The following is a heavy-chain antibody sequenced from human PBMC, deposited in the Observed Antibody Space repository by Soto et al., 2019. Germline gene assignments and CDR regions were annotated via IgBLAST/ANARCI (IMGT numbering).Heavy chain of an antibody. CDR1: GGSISTYY. J-gene: IGHJ4*02. V-gene: IGHV4-59*08. CDR2: IHYTGHT. CDR3: ARHGESGNYMGRFDY. Sequence: SETLSLTCSVSGGSISTYYWSWIRQFPGKGLEWIGYIHYTGHTTYNPSLKSRLSMSVDASKNQFSLNLSSMTAADTAIYYCARHGESGNYMGRFDYWGLGILVTVSS. D-gene: IGHD3-3*01.